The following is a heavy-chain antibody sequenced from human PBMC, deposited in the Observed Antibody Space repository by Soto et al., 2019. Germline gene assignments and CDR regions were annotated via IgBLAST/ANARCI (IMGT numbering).Heavy chain of an antibody. CDR1: GGTFSNYA. D-gene: IGHD4-17*01. J-gene: IGHJ6*02. CDR2: IIPIFGTA. Sequence: QVQLVQSGTEVKKPGSSVKVSCKASGGTFSNYAISWVRQAPGQGLEWMGGIIPIFGTANYAQRFQDRVTIXXEXSXXTASMEGSSLTSEDTAVYYCGSHTYGANSHYGMDVWGQGTTVTVSS. CDR3: GSHTYGANSHYGMDV. V-gene: IGHV1-69*12.